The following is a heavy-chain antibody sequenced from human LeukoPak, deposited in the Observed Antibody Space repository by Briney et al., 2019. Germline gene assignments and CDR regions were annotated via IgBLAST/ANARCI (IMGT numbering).Heavy chain of an antibody. D-gene: IGHD7-27*01. J-gene: IGHJ4*02. Sequence: GGSLRLSCAASGLNFRKSWMTWVRQAPGRGLEWVANIKDDGSEKYYVDSVKGRFTISRDNAKNSLYLQMNSLGAEDTAVYYCSNWGDTWGLDFWGQGILSASPQ. CDR2: IKDDGSEK. CDR3: SNWGDTWGLDF. CDR1: GLNFRKSW. V-gene: IGHV3-7*01.